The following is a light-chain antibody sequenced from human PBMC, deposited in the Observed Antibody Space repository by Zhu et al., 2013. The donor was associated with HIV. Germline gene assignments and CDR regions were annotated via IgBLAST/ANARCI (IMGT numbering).Light chain of an antibody. V-gene: IGKV3-20*01. CDR3: QQYNDYSWT. J-gene: IGKJ1*01. Sequence: EIVLTQSPGTLSLSPGERATLSCRASHNIPSSYLAWYQHRLGQAPRLLIFGASSRATGVPDRFSGSGSGTDFTLTISSLQPDDFATYFCQQYNDYSWTFGQGTKVEIK. CDR1: HNIPSSY. CDR2: GAS.